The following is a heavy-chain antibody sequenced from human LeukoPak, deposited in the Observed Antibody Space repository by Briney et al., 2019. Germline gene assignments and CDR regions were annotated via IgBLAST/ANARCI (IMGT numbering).Heavy chain of an antibody. J-gene: IGHJ4*02. D-gene: IGHD4-17*01. Sequence: SETLSLTCTVSGGSISSSSYYWSWIRQPPGKGLEWIGYIYYSGSTYYNPSLKSRVTISVDTSKNQFSLKLSSVTAADTAVYYCARDGTVTTFGGQGTLVTVSS. CDR2: IYYSGST. V-gene: IGHV4-30-4*08. CDR1: GGSISSSSYY. CDR3: ARDGTVTTF.